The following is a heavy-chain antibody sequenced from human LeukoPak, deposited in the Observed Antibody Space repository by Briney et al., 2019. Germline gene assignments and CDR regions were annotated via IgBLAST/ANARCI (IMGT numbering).Heavy chain of an antibody. CDR1: GFTFSSYG. CDR3: AKVRWGSDNALAP. D-gene: IGHD3-16*01. Sequence: PGGSLRLSCAASGFTFSSYGMNWVRQAPGKGLEWVSAISGSAGSTYYADSVKGRITISRDNSMNTLYLQMNSLRAEDTAVYYCAKVRWGSDNALAPWGQETLVTGSS. J-gene: IGHJ5*02. CDR2: ISGSAGST. V-gene: IGHV3-23*01.